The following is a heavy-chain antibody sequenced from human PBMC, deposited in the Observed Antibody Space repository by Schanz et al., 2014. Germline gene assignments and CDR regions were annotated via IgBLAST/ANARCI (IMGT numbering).Heavy chain of an antibody. J-gene: IGHJ5*01. CDR2: ISFDGRNT. D-gene: IGHD2-15*01. Sequence: QVQLVESGGGVVQPGRSLRLSCAASGFTFRSYGLHWVRQAPGKGLEWVGFISFDGRNTGYAHSVKGRFIVSRDNSKNTLYLEMNRLRVDDTAVYYCSKDKQGSRSDDSWGQGTLVTVSS. CDR3: SKDKQGSRSDDS. V-gene: IGHV3-33*05. CDR1: GFTFRSYG.